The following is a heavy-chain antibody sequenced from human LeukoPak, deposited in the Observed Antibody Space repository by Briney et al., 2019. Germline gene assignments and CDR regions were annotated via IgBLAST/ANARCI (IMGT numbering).Heavy chain of an antibody. J-gene: IGHJ4*02. CDR3: ARGVSD. V-gene: IGHV3-23*01. CDR2: ISGNGINT. Sequence: GSLRLSCATSGFTFNIYAMNWVRQAPGKGLEWVSIISGNGINTYYADSVKGRFTISRDDSKNTLYLQMNSLRVDDTAIYYCARGVSDWGQGTLVTVAS. CDR1: GFTFNIYA. D-gene: IGHD3-16*01.